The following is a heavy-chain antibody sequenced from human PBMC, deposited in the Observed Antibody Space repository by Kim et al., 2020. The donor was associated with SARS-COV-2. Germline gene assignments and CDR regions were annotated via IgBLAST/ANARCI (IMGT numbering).Heavy chain of an antibody. CDR1: GYTFTSYA. V-gene: IGHV7-4-1*02. J-gene: IGHJ6*02. CDR2: INTNTGNP. D-gene: IGHD3-10*01. Sequence: ASVKVSCKASGYTFTSYAMNWVRQAPGQGLEWMGWINTNTGNPTYAQGFTGRFVFSLDTSVSTAYLQISSLKAEDTAVYYCARSITMVRGVIRAPYYYYGMDVWGQGTTVTVSS. CDR3: ARSITMVRGVIRAPYYYYGMDV.